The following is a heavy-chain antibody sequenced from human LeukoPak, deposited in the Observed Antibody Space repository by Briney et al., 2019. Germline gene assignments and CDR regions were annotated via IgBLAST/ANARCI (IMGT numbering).Heavy chain of an antibody. CDR2: IYTSGST. J-gene: IGHJ4*02. CDR3: ARGWWLPEYFDY. Sequence: SETLSLTCTVSGGSINSYYWSWIRQPAGKGLEWIGRIYTSGSTNYNPSLKSRVTVSVDTSKNQFSLKLSSVTAADTAVYYCARGWWLPEYFDYWGQGTLVTVSS. CDR1: GGSINSYY. D-gene: IGHD5-12*01. V-gene: IGHV4-4*07.